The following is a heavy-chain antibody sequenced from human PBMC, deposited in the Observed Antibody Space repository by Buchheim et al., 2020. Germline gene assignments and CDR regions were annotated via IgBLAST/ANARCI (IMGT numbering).Heavy chain of an antibody. J-gene: IGHJ2*01. CDR2: ISYTGGS. V-gene: IGHV4-59*08. CDR3: ARHRTYTDWYFDL. Sequence: QVQLQESGPGLVKPSETLSLTCTVSGGSIRSYYWSWIRQSPGKGLEWIGYISYTGGSNYNPSFKSRVTMSVDTSKNQFSLRLSSLTAADTSVYYCARHRTYTDWYFDLWGRGTL. CDR1: GGSIRSYY. D-gene: IGHD4-11*01.